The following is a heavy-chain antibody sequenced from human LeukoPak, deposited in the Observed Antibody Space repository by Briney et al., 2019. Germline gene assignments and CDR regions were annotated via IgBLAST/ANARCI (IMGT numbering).Heavy chain of an antibody. J-gene: IGHJ5*02. Sequence: GGSLRLSCVASGVTFSTYGMSWVRQAPGRGVEWGAAVSSTGAGTYYPDSLKGRFIISRDNSQNTVFLQMNSLRPEDTAFYFCAKDGPLLWFGPTDAWGQGILVTVSS. CDR1: GVTFSTYG. CDR3: AKDGPLLWFGPTDA. V-gene: IGHV3-23*01. CDR2: VSSTGAGT. D-gene: IGHD3-10*01.